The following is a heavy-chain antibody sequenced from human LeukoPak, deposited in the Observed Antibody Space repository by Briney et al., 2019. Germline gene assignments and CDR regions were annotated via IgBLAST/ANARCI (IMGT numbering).Heavy chain of an antibody. CDR3: ARTDYDILTGFYYFDY. CDR1: GFTFDDYA. D-gene: IGHD3-9*01. Sequence: PGRSLRLSCAASGFTFDDYAMHWVRQAPGKGLEWVSGISWNSGSIGYADSVKGRFTISRDNAKNSLYLQMNSLRAEDTALYYCARTDYDILTGFYYFDYWGQGTLVTVSS. CDR2: ISWNSGSI. V-gene: IGHV3-9*01. J-gene: IGHJ4*02.